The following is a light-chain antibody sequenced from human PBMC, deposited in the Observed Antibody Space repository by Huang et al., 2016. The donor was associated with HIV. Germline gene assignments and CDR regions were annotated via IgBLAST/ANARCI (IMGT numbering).Light chain of an antibody. V-gene: IGKV4-1*01. Sequence: DIVMTQSPDSLAVSLGERATIHCKSSQSVLYSSNNKNYLAWYQQTPGQPPKLLIYWASTRESGVPDRCSGSGSGTDFTLTISSLQAEDVAVYYCQQYYSTPYTFGQGTKLEIK. J-gene: IGKJ2*01. CDR2: WAS. CDR3: QQYYSTPYT. CDR1: QSVLYSSNNKNY.